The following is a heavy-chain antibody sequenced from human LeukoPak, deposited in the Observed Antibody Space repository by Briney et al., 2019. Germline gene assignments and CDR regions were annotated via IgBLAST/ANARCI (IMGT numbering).Heavy chain of an antibody. Sequence: EASVKVSCKASGGTFSSYAISWVRQAPGQGLEWMGGIIPIFGTANYAQKFQGRVTITADKSTSTAYMELSSLRSEDTAVYYCAREGTYSNYVVWFDPWGQGTLVTVSS. V-gene: IGHV1-69*06. CDR1: GGTFSSYA. J-gene: IGHJ5*02. CDR3: AREGTYSNYVVWFDP. CDR2: IIPIFGTA. D-gene: IGHD4-11*01.